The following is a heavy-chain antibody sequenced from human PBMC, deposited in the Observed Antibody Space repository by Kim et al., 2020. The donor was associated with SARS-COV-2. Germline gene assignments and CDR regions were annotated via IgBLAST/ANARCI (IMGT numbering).Heavy chain of an antibody. J-gene: IGHJ6*02. CDR2: ISYDGSNK. D-gene: IGHD6-13*01. V-gene: IGHV3-30*18. CDR1: GFTFSSYG. CDR3: AKDHLRIAATYGMDV. Sequence: GGSLRLSCAASGFTFSSYGMHWVRQAPGKGLEWVAVISYDGSNKYYADSVKGRFTISRDNSKNTLYLQMNSLRAEDTAVYYCAKDHLRIAATYGMDVWGQGTTVTVSS.